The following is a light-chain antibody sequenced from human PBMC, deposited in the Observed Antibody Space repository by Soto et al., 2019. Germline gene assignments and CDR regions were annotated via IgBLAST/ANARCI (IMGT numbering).Light chain of an antibody. V-gene: IGLV1-44*01. CDR2: SND. CDR1: RSSIGSNT. Sequence: QSVLTQLPSASGTPGQRVTISCSGSRSSIGSNTVNWYQHLPGMAPKLLIYSNDQRPSGVPDRFSGSKSGTSASLAISGLQFEDEADYHCSSWDDNLDAEVFGAGTKVTVL. CDR3: SSWDDNLDAEV. J-gene: IGLJ1*01.